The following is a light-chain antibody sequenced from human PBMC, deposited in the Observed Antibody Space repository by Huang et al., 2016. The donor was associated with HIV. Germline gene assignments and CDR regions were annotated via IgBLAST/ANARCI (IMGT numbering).Light chain of an antibody. CDR3: QQYNNWPPGDT. Sequence: EIAMTQSPATLYVSPGERVTLSCRAGQSVSSDLAWYQQKPGQAPRLLLYGASTRATGIPVRFSGSGSGTDFTLTISSLQSEDFAVYYCQQYNNWPPGDTFGRGTKLEIK. CDR2: GAS. J-gene: IGKJ2*01. V-gene: IGKV3-15*01. CDR1: QSVSSD.